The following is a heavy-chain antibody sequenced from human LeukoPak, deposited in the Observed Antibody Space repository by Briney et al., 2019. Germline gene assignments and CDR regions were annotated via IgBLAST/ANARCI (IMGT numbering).Heavy chain of an antibody. V-gene: IGHV3-7*04. CDR3: ARDPQHLNFDY. Sequence: GGSLRLSCAASGFTISFYWMSWVRQAPGKGLEWVANIKEDGSEKFYVDSVKGRFIISRDNAKNSLYLQMNSLRAEDTAVYYCARDPQHLNFDYWGQGTLVTVSS. CDR1: GFTISFYW. J-gene: IGHJ4*02. CDR2: IKEDGSEK. D-gene: IGHD3-3*02.